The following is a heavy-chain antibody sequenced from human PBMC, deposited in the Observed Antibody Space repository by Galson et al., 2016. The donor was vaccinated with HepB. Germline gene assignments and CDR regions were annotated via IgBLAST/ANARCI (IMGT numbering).Heavy chain of an antibody. J-gene: IGHJ4*02. V-gene: IGHV3-11*01. CDR2: ISSRGATI. D-gene: IGHD2-15*01. CDR1: GFIFSDYY. CDR3: ARGKGGSFLDH. Sequence: SLRLSCAASGFIFSDYYMSWIRQTPGKGLEWLAHISSRGATISYPDSLKGRFTISRDNAKNSLYLQMNRLSAEDTAVDYCARGKGGSFLDHWGQGAQVTVSS.